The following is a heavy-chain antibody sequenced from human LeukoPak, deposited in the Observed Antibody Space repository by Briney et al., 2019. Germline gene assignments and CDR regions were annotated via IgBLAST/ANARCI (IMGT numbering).Heavy chain of an antibody. CDR1: GGSISSGGYY. J-gene: IGHJ1*01. D-gene: IGHD6-19*01. V-gene: IGHV4-31*03. CDR3: ARDNSSGWYPTYFQH. Sequence: SETLSLTCTVSGGSISSGGYYWSWIRQHPGKGLEWIGYIYYSGSTYYNPSLKSRVTISVDTSKNQFSLKLSSVTAADTAVYYCARDNSSGWYPTYFQHWGQGTLVTVSS. CDR2: IYYSGST.